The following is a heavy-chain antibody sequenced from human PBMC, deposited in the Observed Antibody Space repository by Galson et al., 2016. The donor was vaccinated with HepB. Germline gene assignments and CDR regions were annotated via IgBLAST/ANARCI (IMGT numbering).Heavy chain of an antibody. CDR1: GGTFNRYA. CDR3: AKPIARTYISATDS. Sequence: SVKVSCKASGGTFNRYAISWVRQAPGQGLEWMGGIIPIFGTPNYAQKFQGRVTITADESTSTAYMELNSLRPDDTAVYHCAKPIARTYISATDSWGQGILVTVSS. CDR2: IIPIFGTP. J-gene: IGHJ4*02. V-gene: IGHV1-69*13. D-gene: IGHD3-9*01.